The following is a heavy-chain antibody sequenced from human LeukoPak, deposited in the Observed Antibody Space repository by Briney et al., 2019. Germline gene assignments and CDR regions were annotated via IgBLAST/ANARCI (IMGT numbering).Heavy chain of an antibody. Sequence: GASVKVSCKASGYTFTSYDINWVRQATGQGLEWMGWISAYNGNTNYAQKLQGRVTMTTDTSTSTAYMELRSLRSDDTAVYYCARGPDYDFWSGSGFDPWGQGTLVTVSS. CDR1: GYTFTSYD. CDR3: ARGPDYDFWSGSGFDP. CDR2: ISAYNGNT. D-gene: IGHD3-3*01. V-gene: IGHV1-18*01. J-gene: IGHJ5*02.